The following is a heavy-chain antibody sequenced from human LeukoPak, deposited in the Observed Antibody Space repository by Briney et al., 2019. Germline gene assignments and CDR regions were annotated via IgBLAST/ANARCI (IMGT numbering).Heavy chain of an antibody. Sequence: PGGSLRLSCAASGFTFSSYSMNWVRQPPGKGLEWIGSIYYSGSTYYNPSLKSRVTISVDTSKNQFSLKLSSVTAADTAVYYCARLSIVGALYYFDYWGQGTLVTVSS. CDR1: GFTFSSYSMN. V-gene: IGHV4-39*01. J-gene: IGHJ4*02. D-gene: IGHD1-26*01. CDR3: ARLSIVGALYYFDY. CDR2: IYYSGST.